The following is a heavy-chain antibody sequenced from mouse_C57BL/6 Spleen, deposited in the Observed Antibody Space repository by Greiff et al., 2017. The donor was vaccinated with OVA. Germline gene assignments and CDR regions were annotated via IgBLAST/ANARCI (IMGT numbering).Heavy chain of an antibody. D-gene: IGHD2-1*01. Sequence: QVQLKQPGAELVMPGASVKLSCKASGYTFTSYWMHWVKQRPGQGLEWIGEIDPSDSYTNYNQKFKGKSTLTVDKSSSTAYMQLSSLTSEDSAVYYCARSYGNPYWYFEVWGTGTTVTVSS. CDR2: IDPSDSYT. CDR1: GYTFTSYW. V-gene: IGHV1-69*01. CDR3: ARSYGNPYWYFEV. J-gene: IGHJ1*03.